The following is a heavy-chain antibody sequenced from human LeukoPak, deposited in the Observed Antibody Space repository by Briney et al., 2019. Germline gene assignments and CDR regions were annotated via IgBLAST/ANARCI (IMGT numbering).Heavy chain of an antibody. D-gene: IGHD1-26*01. Sequence: ASVKVSCKASGYTFTGYYMHWVRQAPGQGLEWMGWINPNSGGTNYAQKFQGRVTMTRDTSISAAYMVLSRLTFDDTAMYYCARVSYTGTYTYDYWGQGTLVTVSS. V-gene: IGHV1-2*02. CDR2: INPNSGGT. J-gene: IGHJ4*02. CDR1: GYTFTGYY. CDR3: ARVSYTGTYTYDY.